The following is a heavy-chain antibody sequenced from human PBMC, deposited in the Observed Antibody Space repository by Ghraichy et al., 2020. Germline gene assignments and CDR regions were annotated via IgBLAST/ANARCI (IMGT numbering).Heavy chain of an antibody. CDR3: ARATSWYYFDY. D-gene: IGHD2-2*01. CDR1: GYSFTNYW. V-gene: IGHV5-51*01. Sequence: GESLNISCKGSGYSFTNYWIGWVRQMPGKGLEWMGIIYPGDSDTRYSPSFQGQVTISADKSISTAYLQWSSLKASDTAIYYCARATSWYYFDYWGQGTLVTVSS. CDR2: IYPGDSDT. J-gene: IGHJ4*02.